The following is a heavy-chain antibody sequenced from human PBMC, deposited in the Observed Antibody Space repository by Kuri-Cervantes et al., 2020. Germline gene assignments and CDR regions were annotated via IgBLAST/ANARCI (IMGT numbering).Heavy chain of an antibody. D-gene: IGHD2-2*01. J-gene: IGHJ5*02. V-gene: IGHV3-30*03. Sequence: GGSLRLSCVASGFTFSSYGMHWVRQAPGKGLEWVAVISYDGSNKYYADSVKGRFTISRDNSKNTLYLQMNSLRAEDTAVYYCAREQGYCSSTSCYDWFDPWGQGTLVTVSS. CDR1: GFTFSSYG. CDR3: AREQGYCSSTSCYDWFDP. CDR2: ISYDGSNK.